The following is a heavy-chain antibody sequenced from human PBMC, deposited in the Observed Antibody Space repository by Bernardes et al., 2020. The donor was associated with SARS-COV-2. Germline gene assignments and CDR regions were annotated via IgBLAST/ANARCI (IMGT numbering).Heavy chain of an antibody. CDR1: GYPFTGYY. CDR3: ALPPTNYDRYGMDV. J-gene: IGHJ6*02. D-gene: IGHD3-22*01. Sequence: ASVKVSCKASGYPFTGYYIHWVRQAPGQGLEWMGWINPNSGGTNYAQNFQDRVTMTRDTSSSTAYMELSGLRFDDAAVYYCALPPTNYDRYGMDVWGQGTTVTVSS. V-gene: IGHV1-2*02. CDR2: INPNSGGT.